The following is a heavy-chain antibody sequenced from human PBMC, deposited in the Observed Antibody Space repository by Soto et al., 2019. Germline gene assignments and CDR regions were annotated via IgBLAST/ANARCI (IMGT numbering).Heavy chain of an antibody. D-gene: IGHD6-13*01. V-gene: IGHV3-33*01. CDR3: ARDAGVAAAGNWFDP. CDR1: GFTFSSYG. Sequence: PGGSLRLSCAASGFTFSSYGMHWVRQAPGKGLEWVAVIWYDGSNKYYADSVKGRFTISRDNSKNTLYLQMNSLRAEDTAVYYCARDAGVAAAGNWFDPWGQGTLVTVSS. CDR2: IWYDGSNK. J-gene: IGHJ5*02.